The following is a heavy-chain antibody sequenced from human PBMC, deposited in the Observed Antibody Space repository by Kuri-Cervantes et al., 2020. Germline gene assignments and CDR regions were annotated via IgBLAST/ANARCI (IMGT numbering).Heavy chain of an antibody. CDR3: ARGSGTMAGTLD. CDR1: GFTVSSNY. D-gene: IGHD6-19*01. CDR2: IYSGGST. V-gene: IGHV3-53*01. Sequence: GESLKISCVASGFTVSSNYMSWVRQGPGKGLEWVSVIYSGGSTYYADSVKGRFTISRDNSKNTVYLQMNSLRAEDTAVYYCARGSGTMAGTLDWGQGTLVTVSS. J-gene: IGHJ4*02.